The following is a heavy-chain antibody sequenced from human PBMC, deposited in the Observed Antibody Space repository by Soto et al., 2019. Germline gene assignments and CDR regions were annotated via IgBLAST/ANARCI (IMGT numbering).Heavy chain of an antibody. CDR2: LSGSGGTT. Sequence: VGSLRLSCTVSGVTFSNYAMNWVRQAPGKGLEWVSSLSGSGGTTYYADSVKGRFIISRDNSKNTLYLLMNSLRAEDTALYYCAKQRADYGSGADTFYFDSWGQGALVTVSS. J-gene: IGHJ4*02. D-gene: IGHD3-10*01. CDR1: GVTFSNYA. CDR3: AKQRADYGSGADTFYFDS. V-gene: IGHV3-23*01.